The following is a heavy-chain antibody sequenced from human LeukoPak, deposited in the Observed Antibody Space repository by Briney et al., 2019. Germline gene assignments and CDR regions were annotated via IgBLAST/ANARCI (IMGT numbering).Heavy chain of an antibody. CDR3: ARAGRGYSAGGYYYYMDV. J-gene: IGHJ6*03. D-gene: IGHD5-12*01. CDR2: TYYRSKWYN. V-gene: IGHV6-1*01. Sequence: SQTLSLTCAISGDSVSSNSAAWNWIRQSPSRGLEWLGRTYYRSKWYNDYAVSVKSRITINPDTSKNQFSLQLNSVTHEDTAVYYCARAGRGYSAGGYYYYMDVWGKGTTVTVSS. CDR1: GDSVSSNSAA.